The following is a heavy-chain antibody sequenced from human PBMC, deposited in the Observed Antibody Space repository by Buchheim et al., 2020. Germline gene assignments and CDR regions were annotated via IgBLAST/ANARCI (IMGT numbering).Heavy chain of an antibody. CDR3: ARDLTYYYDSSGYYSYALGY. CDR2: INPSGGST. V-gene: IGHV1-46*03. Sequence: QVQLVQSGAEVKKPGASVKVSCKASGYTFTSYYMHWVRQAPGQGLEWMGIINPSGGSTSYAQKFQGRGTMTRDTSTSTVYMELSSLRSEDTAVYYCARDLTYYYDSSGYYSYALGYWGQGTL. J-gene: IGHJ4*02. D-gene: IGHD3-22*01. CDR1: GYTFTSYY.